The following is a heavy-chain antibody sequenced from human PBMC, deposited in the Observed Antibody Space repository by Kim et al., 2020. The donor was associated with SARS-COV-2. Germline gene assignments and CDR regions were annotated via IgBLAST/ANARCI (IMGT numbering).Heavy chain of an antibody. V-gene: IGHV3-21*01. D-gene: IGHD2-8*02. J-gene: IGHJ4*02. CDR3: ARDGGVDGFPPILDY. Sequence: GGSLRLSCAASGFTFSSYSMNWVRQAPGKGLEWVSSISSSSSYIYYADSVKGRFTISRDNAKNSLYLQMNSLRAEDTAVYYCARDGGVDGFPPILDYWGQGTLVTVSS. CDR1: GFTFSSYS. CDR2: ISSSSSYI.